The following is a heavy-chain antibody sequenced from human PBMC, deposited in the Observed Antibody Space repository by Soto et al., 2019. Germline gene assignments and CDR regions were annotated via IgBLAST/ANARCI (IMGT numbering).Heavy chain of an antibody. V-gene: IGHV3-73*02. Sequence: EVQLVESGGGLVQPGGSLKLSCAASGFTFSGSAIHWVRQASGKGLEWVGRIRSKANSYATAYAASVKGRFTISRDDSKNTAYLQMNSLKTEDTAVYYCTREPPNEVTADRALDYWGQGTLVTVSS. CDR1: GFTFSGSA. CDR3: TREPPNEVTADRALDY. CDR2: IRSKANSYAT. D-gene: IGHD1-1*01. J-gene: IGHJ4*02.